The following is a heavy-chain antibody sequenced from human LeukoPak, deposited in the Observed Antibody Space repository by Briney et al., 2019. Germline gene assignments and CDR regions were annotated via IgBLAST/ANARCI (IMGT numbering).Heavy chain of an antibody. CDR3: ARGEGS. V-gene: IGHV4-61*09. Sequence: PSQTLSLTCTVSGGSLSSGSSSWNWIRQPAGKGLEWIGHIYTSGSTNYNPSLKGRVTISVDTSKNQFSLKLSSVTAADTAVYYCARGEGSWGQGTLVTVSS. J-gene: IGHJ5*02. CDR2: IYTSGST. CDR1: GGSLSSGSSS.